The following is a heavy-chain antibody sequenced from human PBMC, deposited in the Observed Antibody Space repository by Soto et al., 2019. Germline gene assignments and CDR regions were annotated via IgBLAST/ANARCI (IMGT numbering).Heavy chain of an antibody. Sequence: QVQLVESGGGVVQPGRSLRLSCAASGFTFSSYGMHWVRQAPGKGLEWVAVIWYDGSNKYYADSVKGRFTISRDNSKNTLYLQMNSLSAEDTAVYYCARDGTPYGSGSYRGYYYYYGMDVWGQGTTVTVSS. D-gene: IGHD3-10*01. J-gene: IGHJ6*02. CDR3: ARDGTPYGSGSYRGYYYYYGMDV. CDR2: IWYDGSNK. V-gene: IGHV3-33*01. CDR1: GFTFSSYG.